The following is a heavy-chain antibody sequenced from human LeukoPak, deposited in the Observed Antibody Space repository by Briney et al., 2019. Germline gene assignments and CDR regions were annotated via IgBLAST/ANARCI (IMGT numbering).Heavy chain of an antibody. J-gene: IGHJ4*02. CDR2: IYYSGST. D-gene: IGHD3-16*01. CDR3: ARDAWGRLY. Sequence: PSETLSLTCTVSGDSISSTSYYWSWIRQPPGKGLEWIGYIYYSGSTYYNPSLESRVTISVDTSKNQFSLKLSSVTAADTAVYYCARDAWGRLYWGQGTLVTVSS. CDR1: GDSISSTSYY. V-gene: IGHV4-30-4*08.